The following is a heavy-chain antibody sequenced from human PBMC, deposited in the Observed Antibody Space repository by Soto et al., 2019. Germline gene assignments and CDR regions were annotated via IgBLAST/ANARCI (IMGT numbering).Heavy chain of an antibody. CDR3: ARRIDYYDSSGYYRLYCDL. D-gene: IGHD3-22*01. J-gene: IGHJ2*01. CDR1: GGTFSSYA. Sequence: QVQLVQSGAEVKKPGSSVKVSCKASGGTFSSYAISWVRKAPGQGLEWMGGIIPIFGTANYAQKFQGRVTINADEATSTAYMGVSSLRSEDTAVYYCARRIDYYDSSGYYRLYCDLCGRGTLVTVSS. CDR2: IIPIFGTA. V-gene: IGHV1-69*01.